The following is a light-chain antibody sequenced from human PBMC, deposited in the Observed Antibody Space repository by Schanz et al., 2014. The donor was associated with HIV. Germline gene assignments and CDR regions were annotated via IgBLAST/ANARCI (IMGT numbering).Light chain of an antibody. CDR3: QQRSTWPFTIT. CDR2: GAS. CDR1: QSVSSSY. Sequence: EIVLTQSPGSLSLSPGGRATLSCGASQSVSSSYIGWYQQKPGQAPRLLIYGASIRATGIPDRFSGSGSETEFTLTISGLEPEDFAVYYCQQRSTWPFTITFGPGTKVDIK. J-gene: IGKJ3*01. V-gene: IGKV3D-20*02.